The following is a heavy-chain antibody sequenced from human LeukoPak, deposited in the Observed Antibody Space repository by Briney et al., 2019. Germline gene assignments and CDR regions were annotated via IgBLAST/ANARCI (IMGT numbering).Heavy chain of an antibody. V-gene: IGHV3-48*03. CDR1: GFTFSDYK. CDR2: ISGSGTTT. Sequence: TGGSLRLSCAGSGFTFSDYKMNWVRQAPGKGLEWISYISGSGTTTYYADSVRGRFTISRDNARDSLYLQMNSLRAEDTAVYYCASVEGAFDIWGQGTMVTVSS. CDR3: ASVEGAFDI. J-gene: IGHJ3*02.